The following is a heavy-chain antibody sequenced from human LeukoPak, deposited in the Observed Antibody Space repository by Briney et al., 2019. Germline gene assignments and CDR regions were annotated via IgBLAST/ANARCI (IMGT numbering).Heavy chain of an antibody. V-gene: IGHV3-11*01. D-gene: IGHD3-22*01. CDR3: ARDIYYDSSGPVAHDY. Sequence: GGSLRLSCAASGFTFSDYYMSWIRQAPGKGLEWVSYISSSGSTIYYADSVKGRFTISRDNAKNSLYLQMNSLRAEDTAVYYRARDIYYDSSGPVAHDYWGQGTLVTVSS. CDR1: GFTFSDYY. CDR2: ISSSGSTI. J-gene: IGHJ4*02.